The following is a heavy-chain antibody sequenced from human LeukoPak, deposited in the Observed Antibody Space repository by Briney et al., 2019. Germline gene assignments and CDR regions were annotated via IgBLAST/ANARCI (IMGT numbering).Heavy chain of an antibody. CDR1: GFTFSTYW. CDR3: AELAITMIGGV. Sequence: GGSLRLCCGASGFTFSTYWMYWVRQAPGKGLEWVSSITSSSSYIYYADSVKGRFTISRDNAKNSLYLQMNSLRAEDTAVYYRAELAITMIGGVWGKGTTVTISS. D-gene: IGHD3-10*02. CDR2: ITSSSSYI. J-gene: IGHJ6*04. V-gene: IGHV3-21*01.